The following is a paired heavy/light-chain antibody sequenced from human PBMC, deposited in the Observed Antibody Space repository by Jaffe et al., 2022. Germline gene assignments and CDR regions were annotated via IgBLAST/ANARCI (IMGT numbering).Light chain of an antibody. CDR1: QSVGSN. V-gene: IGKV3-15*01. CDR3: QQYNKWPPLT. CDR2: GAS. J-gene: IGKJ3*01. Sequence: EIVMTQSPATLSVSPGERATLSCRASQSVGSNLAWYQQKPGQAPRLLIYGASTRATGIPARFSGSGSGTEFTLTISSLQSEDFAVYYCQQYNKWPPLTFGPGTKVDIK.
Heavy chain of an antibody. D-gene: IGHD3-10*01. CDR3: ARDLLLMVQGVYWFDP. Sequence: EVQLVESGGGLVQPGGSLRLSCAASGFTFSSYWMSWVRQAPGKGLEWVANMKQDGSEKYYVDSVKGRFTISRDNAKNSLYLQMNSLRAEDTAVYYCARDLLLMVQGVYWFDPWGQGTLVTVSS. V-gene: IGHV3-7*01. CDR2: MKQDGSEK. J-gene: IGHJ5*02. CDR1: GFTFSSYW.